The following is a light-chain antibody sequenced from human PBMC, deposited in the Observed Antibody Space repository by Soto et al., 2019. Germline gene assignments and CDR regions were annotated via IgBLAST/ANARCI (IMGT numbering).Light chain of an antibody. V-gene: IGKV1-5*01. CDR1: QSIDSW. Sequence: DIQMTQSPSTLSASVGDRVTITCRASQSIDSWLAWYQQKPGNAPKLLIYDASSLQSGVPSRFSGSGSGTEFTLTFSSLQPDDFATYYCQHYSAFSRPFGQGTKVEIK. J-gene: IGKJ1*01. CDR3: QHYSAFSRP. CDR2: DAS.